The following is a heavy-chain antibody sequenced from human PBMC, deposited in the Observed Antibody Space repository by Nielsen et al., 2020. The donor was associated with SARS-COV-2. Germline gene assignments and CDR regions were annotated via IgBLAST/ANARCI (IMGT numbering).Heavy chain of an antibody. J-gene: IGHJ4*02. CDR1: GFTFSSYG. D-gene: IGHD3-3*01. Sequence: GESLKISCAASGFTFSSYGMHWVRQAPGKGLEWVAVIWYDGSNKYYADSVKGRFTISRDNSKNTLYLQMNSLRAEDTAVYYCARDLVPSNDFWSGYYISRLVETAPDYWGQGTLVTVSS. V-gene: IGHV3-33*01. CDR3: ARDLVPSNDFWSGYYISRLVETAPDY. CDR2: IWYDGSNK.